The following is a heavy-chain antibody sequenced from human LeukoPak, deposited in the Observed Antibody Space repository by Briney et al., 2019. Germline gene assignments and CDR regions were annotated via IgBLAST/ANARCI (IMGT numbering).Heavy chain of an antibody. Sequence: NPSETLSLTCTVSGGSISSGGYYWSWIRQPPGKGLEWIGYIYHSGSTYYNPSLKSRVTISVDRSKNQFSLKLSSVTAADTAVYYCARYCSSTSCYKGAPGAFDIWGQGTMVTVSS. V-gene: IGHV4-30-2*02. CDR2: IYHSGST. D-gene: IGHD2-2*02. CDR1: GGSISSGGYY. J-gene: IGHJ3*02. CDR3: ARYCSSTSCYKGAPGAFDI.